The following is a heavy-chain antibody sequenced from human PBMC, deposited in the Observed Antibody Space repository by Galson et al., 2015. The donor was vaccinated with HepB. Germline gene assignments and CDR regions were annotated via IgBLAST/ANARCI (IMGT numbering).Heavy chain of an antibody. CDR3: ARVVPTRIFGVVIPYYFDY. J-gene: IGHJ4*02. D-gene: IGHD3-3*01. Sequence: TLSLTCTVSGGSISSGGYYWSWIRQHPGKGLEWIGYIYYSGSTYYNPSLKSRVTISVDTSKNQFSLKLSSVTAADTAVYYCARVVPTRIFGVVIPYYFDYWGQGTLVTVSS. V-gene: IGHV4-31*03. CDR2: IYYSGST. CDR1: GGSISSGGYY.